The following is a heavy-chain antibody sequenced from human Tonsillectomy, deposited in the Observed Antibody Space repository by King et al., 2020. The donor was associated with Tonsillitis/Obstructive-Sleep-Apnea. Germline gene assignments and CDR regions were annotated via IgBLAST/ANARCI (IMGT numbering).Heavy chain of an antibody. CDR3: ARDRLYNWNQRGCFDS. Sequence: QLVQSGAEVKEPGASVKISFKSSGYTFSSHYMHWVRQAPGQGLQWMGIVNPSVGSTSYPQKFQGRGTITRETSTSTVYSGRSGLTSEDTAVYYCARDRLYNWNQRGCFDSWGQGTLVTVSS. CDR1: GYTFSSHY. D-gene: IGHD1-20*01. V-gene: IGHV1-46*01. J-gene: IGHJ4*02. CDR2: VNPSVGST.